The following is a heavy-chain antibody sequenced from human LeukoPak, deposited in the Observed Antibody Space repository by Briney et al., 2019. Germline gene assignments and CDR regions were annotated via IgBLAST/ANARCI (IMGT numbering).Heavy chain of an antibody. D-gene: IGHD6-19*01. J-gene: IGHJ4*02. CDR3: ARAPPLYYSSGWYLQGAYYHYFDY. V-gene: IGHV1-8*01. CDR2: MNPNSGTT. CDR1: GYTFTSYD. Sequence: ASVKVSCKASGYTFTSYDINWVRQATGQGLEWMGWMNPNSGTTGYAQKFQGRVTMTRNTSISTAYMELSSLRSEDTAVYYCARAPPLYYSSGWYLQGAYYHYFDYWGQGTLVTVSS.